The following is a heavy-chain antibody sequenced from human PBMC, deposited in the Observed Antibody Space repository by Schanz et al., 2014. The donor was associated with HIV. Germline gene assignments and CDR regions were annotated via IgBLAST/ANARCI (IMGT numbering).Heavy chain of an antibody. J-gene: IGHJ4*02. Sequence: QVQLVESGGGLVKPGGSLRLSCAASGFTFSDYYMSWIRQAPGKGLEWVALISFDGATTSYVDSVKGRFTISRDNVKNTLSLQMSSLRIEDTAVYFCAKRGVAAEFDYWGQGTLVTVSS. D-gene: IGHD6-19*01. CDR3: AKRGVAAEFDY. CDR2: ISFDGATT. CDR1: GFTFSDYY. V-gene: IGHV3-30*18.